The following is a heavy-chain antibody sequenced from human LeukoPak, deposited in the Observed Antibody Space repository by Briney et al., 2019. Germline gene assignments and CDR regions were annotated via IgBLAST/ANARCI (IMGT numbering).Heavy chain of an antibody. CDR3: ARGGVVVAAIDAFDI. Sequence: GGSLRLSCATSGFTFSSYWMHWVRQARAKGLEGVSLIYSGGSTYYADSVKGRFTISSDISKNTLFLQLNSLRAEDNAVYYCARGGVVVAAIDAFDIWGQGTLVTVSS. J-gene: IGHJ3*02. D-gene: IGHD2-15*01. CDR1: GFTFSSYW. V-gene: IGHV3-66*01. CDR2: IYSGGST.